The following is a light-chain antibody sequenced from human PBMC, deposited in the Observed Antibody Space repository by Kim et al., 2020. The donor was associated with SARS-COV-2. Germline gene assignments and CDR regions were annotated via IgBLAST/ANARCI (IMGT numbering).Light chain of an antibody. CDR3: SSYSSRGYV. Sequence: GQSITISCTGTSSDIGAYNYVSWYQQHPGKAPKVLIYDVSNRPSGVSNRFSGSKSGDTASLTISGLQAEDESDYYCSSYSSRGYVFGTGTKVTVL. J-gene: IGLJ1*01. CDR1: SSDIGAYNY. V-gene: IGLV2-14*03. CDR2: DVS.